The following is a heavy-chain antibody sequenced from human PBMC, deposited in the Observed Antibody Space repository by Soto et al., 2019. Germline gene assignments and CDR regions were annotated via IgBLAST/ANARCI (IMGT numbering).Heavy chain of an antibody. CDR3: ARVLHYYDSSGYYWYFDY. CDR1: GGTFSSYA. D-gene: IGHD3-22*01. J-gene: IGHJ4*02. Sequence: QVQLVQSGAEVKKPGSSVKVSCKASGGTFSSYAISWVRQAPGQGLEWMGGIIPIFGTANYVQKFQGRVTITADKSTSTAYMELSSLRSEDTAVYYCARVLHYYDSSGYYWYFDYWGQGTLVTVSS. CDR2: IIPIFGTA. V-gene: IGHV1-69*06.